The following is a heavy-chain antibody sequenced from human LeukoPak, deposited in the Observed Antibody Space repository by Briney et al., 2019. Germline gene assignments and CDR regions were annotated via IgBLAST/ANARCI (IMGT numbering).Heavy chain of an antibody. V-gene: IGHV3-11*01. J-gene: IGHJ5*02. CDR1: GFTFNDYY. CDR3: ATDCAGFDN. Sequence: GGSLRLSCAASGFTFNDYYMSWIRQAPGKGLEWLSYINIGGTNTHYADSVKGRFTISRDNAKKSLYLEMNNLRAEDTAVYYCATDCAGFDNWGQGVLVTVSS. CDR2: INIGGTNT.